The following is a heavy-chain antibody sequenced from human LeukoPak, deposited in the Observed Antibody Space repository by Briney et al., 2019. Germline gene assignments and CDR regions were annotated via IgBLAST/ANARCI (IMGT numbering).Heavy chain of an antibody. CDR1: GGSLSDYY. J-gene: IGHJ3*02. V-gene: IGHV4-34*01. D-gene: IGHD1/OR15-1a*01. Sequence: PSETLSLTCAVYGGSLSDYYWSWFRQPPGTGLEWIGEINHSGGTNYNPSLKSRVTISVDTSKNQFSLKLSSVTAADTAVYYCARDRRTGTGAFDIWGQGTMVTVSS. CDR3: ARDRRTGTGAFDI. CDR2: INHSGGT.